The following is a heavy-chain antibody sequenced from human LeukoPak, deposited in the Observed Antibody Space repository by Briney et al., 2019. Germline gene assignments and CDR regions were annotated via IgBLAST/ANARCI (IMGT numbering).Heavy chain of an antibody. Sequence: GGSLRLSCAASGFTFSNYWMHWVRQAPGKGLVWVSHMNSDGSNTNYADSVKGRFTISRDNAKSTLYLQMNSLRAEDTAVYYCAKWGPYDILTGRINWGQGTLVTVSS. V-gene: IGHV3-74*01. J-gene: IGHJ4*02. CDR1: GFTFSNYW. D-gene: IGHD3-9*01. CDR2: MNSDGSNT. CDR3: AKWGPYDILTGRIN.